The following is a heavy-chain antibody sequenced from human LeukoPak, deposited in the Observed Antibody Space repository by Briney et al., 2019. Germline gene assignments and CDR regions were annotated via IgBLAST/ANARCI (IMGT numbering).Heavy chain of an antibody. J-gene: IGHJ5*02. CDR3: PRGRGEQGWFDP. CDR2: INPNSGGT. D-gene: IGHD3-10*01. CDR1: GYTFTGYY. Sequence: ASVKVSCKASGYTFTGYYMHWVRQAPGQGLEWMGWINPNSGGTNYAQKFQGRVTMTRDTSISTAYMELSRLRSDDTAGYYCPRGRGEQGWFDPWGQGTLVTLPS. V-gene: IGHV1-2*02.